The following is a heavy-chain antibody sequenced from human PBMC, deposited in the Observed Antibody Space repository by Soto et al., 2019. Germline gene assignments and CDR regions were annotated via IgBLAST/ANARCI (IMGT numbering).Heavy chain of an antibody. D-gene: IGHD1-1*01. CDR1: GFTFTSSA. J-gene: IGHJ4*02. Sequence: SVKVSCKASGFTFTSSAVQWVRQARGQRLEWIGFIVVFSGNTNYAQKFQERVTITRDMSTSTDYMELSSLRSEDTAVYYCAADSSLEQLGFMGDXWGQGTLVTVS. V-gene: IGHV1-58*01. CDR2: IVVFSGNT. CDR3: AADSSLEQLGFMGDX.